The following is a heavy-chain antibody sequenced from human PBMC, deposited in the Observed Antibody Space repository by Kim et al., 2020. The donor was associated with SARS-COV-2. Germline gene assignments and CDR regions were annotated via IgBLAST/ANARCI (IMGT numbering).Heavy chain of an antibody. V-gene: IGHV3-53*01. CDR1: GFTVSNSY. Sequence: GGSLRLSCAASGFTVSNSYMNWVRQAPGKGLEWVSVIFSDGSTSYADSVKGRFTISRDNAKNTIYLQMNSLRVDDTAVYYCASELGRYCSGGSCSYGDYWGQGTLVRVSS. D-gene: IGHD2-15*01. CDR3: ASELGRYCSGGSCSYGDY. J-gene: IGHJ4*02. CDR2: IFSDGST.